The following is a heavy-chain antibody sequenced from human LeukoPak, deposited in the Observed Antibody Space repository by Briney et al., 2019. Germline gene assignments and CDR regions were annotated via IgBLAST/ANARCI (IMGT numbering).Heavy chain of an antibody. CDR1: GGTFSSYA. Sequence: GASVKVSCKASGGTFSSYAISWVRQAPGQGLEWMGGIIPIFGTANYAQKFQGRVTITADESTSTAYMELSSLRSEDTAVYYCAGSLGYCTSNVCYLKYWGQGTLVTVSS. J-gene: IGHJ4*02. D-gene: IGHD2-8*01. CDR3: AGSLGYCTSNVCYLKY. V-gene: IGHV1-69*13. CDR2: IIPIFGTA.